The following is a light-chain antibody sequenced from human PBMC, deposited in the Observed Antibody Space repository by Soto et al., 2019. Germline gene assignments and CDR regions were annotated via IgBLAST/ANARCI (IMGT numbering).Light chain of an antibody. CDR1: QSVDKY. V-gene: IGKV3-11*01. CDR3: QQRTNWPLT. J-gene: IGKJ4*01. CDR2: DAS. Sequence: EIVLTQSPATLSFSPGERVTLSCRASQSVDKYLVWYQQKPGQAPRLLIYDASSRATGIPARFSGSGSGTDFSLTITSLEPEDFAVYYCQQRTNWPLTFGGGTKLEIK.